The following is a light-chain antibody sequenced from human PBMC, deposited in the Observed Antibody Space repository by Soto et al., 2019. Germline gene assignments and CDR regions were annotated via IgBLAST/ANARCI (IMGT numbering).Light chain of an antibody. CDR1: QSLVYSDGNTY. J-gene: IGKJ5*01. CDR2: KVS. Sequence: DVVMTQSPLSLPVTLGQPASISCRSSQSLVYSDGNTYLNWFQQRPGQSPRRLIYKVSNRDSGVPDRFSGSGSGTDFTLEISRVETDDVGIYYCMQSTQLPPTFGQGTRLEL. CDR3: MQSTQLPPT. V-gene: IGKV2-30*01.